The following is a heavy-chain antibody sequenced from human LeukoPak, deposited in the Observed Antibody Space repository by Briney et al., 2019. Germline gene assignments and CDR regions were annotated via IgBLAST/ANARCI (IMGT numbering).Heavy chain of an antibody. D-gene: IGHD6-13*01. J-gene: IGHJ5*02. CDR3: AHRKPYTSSWYLLDRELGAENWFDP. CDR2: IYWNDDK. CDR1: GFSLSTSGVG. V-gene: IGHV2-5*01. Sequence: SGTTLVKPTQTLTLTCTFSGFSLSTSGVGVGWIRQPQGKALEWLALIYWNDDKRYSPSLKSRLTITKDTSKNQVVLTMTNMDPVDTATYYCAHRKPYTSSWYLLDRELGAENWFDPWGQGTLVTVSS.